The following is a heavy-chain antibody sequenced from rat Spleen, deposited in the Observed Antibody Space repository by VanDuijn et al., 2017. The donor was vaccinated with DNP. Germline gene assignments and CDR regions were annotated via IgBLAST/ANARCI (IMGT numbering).Heavy chain of an antibody. J-gene: IGHJ2*01. CDR2: ISYDSHIT. V-gene: IGHV5-7*01. CDR3: ARRGFYSEPLDY. D-gene: IGHD1-1*01. Sequence: EVQLVESGGGLVQPGRSLKLSCAASGFTFRDSNMAWVRTAPEKGLEWVATISYDSHITNYRDSVKGRFTISRDNAETTLYLQMDSLRSEDTATYYCARRGFYSEPLDYWGQGVMVTVSS. CDR1: GFTFRDSN.